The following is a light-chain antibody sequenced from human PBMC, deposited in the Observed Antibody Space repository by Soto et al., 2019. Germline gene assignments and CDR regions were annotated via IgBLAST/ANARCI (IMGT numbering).Light chain of an antibody. CDR2: KDT. J-gene: IGLJ3*02. CDR3: LSPDISGNSWV. Sequence: SYEPTQPPSMSVSPEQTARITCSGDALPKQFAYWYQQKTAQAPLLVIYKDTERPSGIPERFTGSNSGTTVTLTISGVQAEDEADYYCLSPDISGNSWVFGGGTKLTVL. V-gene: IGLV3-25*02. CDR1: ALPKQF.